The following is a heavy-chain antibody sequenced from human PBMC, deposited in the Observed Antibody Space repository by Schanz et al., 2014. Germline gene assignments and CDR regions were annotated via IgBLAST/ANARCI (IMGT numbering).Heavy chain of an antibody. CDR3: AKTLFPGGTQTFGN. J-gene: IGHJ4*02. V-gene: IGHV3-23*01. CDR2: FDAHDGRA. D-gene: IGHD2-8*02. CDR1: GFAFSSYG. Sequence: DVQLLESGGGLVQPGGSLRLSCLASGFAFSSYGMNWLRQAPGKGLEWVSGFDAHDGRAYYADSAKGRFTISRDNSKSTLYVEMNSLRVEDTAVYYCAKTLFPGGTQTFGNWGRGTLVTVSS.